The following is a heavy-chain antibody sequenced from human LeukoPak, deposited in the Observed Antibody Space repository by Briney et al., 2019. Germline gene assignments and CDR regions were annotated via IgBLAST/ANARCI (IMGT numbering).Heavy chain of an antibody. CDR3: AKDPYYYYASPESWFDP. V-gene: IGHV3-23*01. CDR2: ISGSGGST. Sequence: PGGSLRLSCAASGFTFSSYAMSWVRQAPGKGLEWVSAISGSGGSTYYADSVKGRFTFSRDNSENTLYLQMNSLRAEDTAVYYCAKDPYYYYASPESWFDPWGQGTLVTVSS. J-gene: IGHJ5*02. CDR1: GFTFSSYA. D-gene: IGHD3-10*01.